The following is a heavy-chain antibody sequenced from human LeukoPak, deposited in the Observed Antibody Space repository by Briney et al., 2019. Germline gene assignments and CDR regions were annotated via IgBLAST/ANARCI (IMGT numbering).Heavy chain of an antibody. CDR1: GFTFSTYS. Sequence: GGSLRLSCAASGFTFSTYSMIWVRQAPGKGLEWVSSITSTSSYIYYADSLKGRFTISRDNAKNSLYLQMNSLRAEDTAVYYCARVKSGSSGSYYNFDYWGQGTLVTVSS. V-gene: IGHV3-21*01. D-gene: IGHD3-10*01. CDR2: ITSTSSYI. CDR3: ARVKSGSSGSYYNFDY. J-gene: IGHJ4*02.